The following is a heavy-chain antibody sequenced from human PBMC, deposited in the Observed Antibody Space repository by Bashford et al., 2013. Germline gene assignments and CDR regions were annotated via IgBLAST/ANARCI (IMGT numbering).Heavy chain of an antibody. CDR1: GASISSYY. V-gene: IGHV4-59*01. J-gene: IGHJ4*02. D-gene: IGHD3-10*01. Sequence: SETLSLTCTFSGASISSYYWSWIRQPPGKGLEWIGYIYHTGSTNYAQKFQGRVTITADKSTSTAYMELSSLRSEDTAVYYCASYDPVVRGVMDPLFDYWGQGTLVTVSS. CDR3: ASYDPVVRGVMDPLFDY. CDR2: IYHTGST.